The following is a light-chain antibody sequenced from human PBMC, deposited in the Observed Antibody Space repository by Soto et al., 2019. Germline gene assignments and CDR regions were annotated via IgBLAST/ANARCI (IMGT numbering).Light chain of an antibody. CDR1: TSDVGGYIS. J-gene: IGLJ1*01. CDR3: SSYTRSSTLEV. Sequence: QSVLTQPASVSGSPGQSVTISCTGTTSDVGGYISVSWYQQHPGKAPKLMIYEVSNRPSGVSNRFSGSKSGDTASLTISGLQAEDEADYYCSSYTRSSTLEVFGSGTKGTVL. CDR2: EVS. V-gene: IGLV2-14*01.